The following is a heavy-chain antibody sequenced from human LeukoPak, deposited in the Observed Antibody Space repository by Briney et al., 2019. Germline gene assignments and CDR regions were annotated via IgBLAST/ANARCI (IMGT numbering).Heavy chain of an antibody. D-gene: IGHD6-6*01. CDR3: AASIAARRPPDY. V-gene: IGHV4-59*01. J-gene: IGHJ4*02. CDR2: IYYSGST. Sequence: SETLSLTCTVSGGSISSYYWSWIRQPPGKGLEWIGYIYYSGSTNYNPSLKSRVTISVDTSKNQFSLKLSSVTAADTAVYYGAASIAARRPPDYWGQGTLVTVSS. CDR1: GGSISSYY.